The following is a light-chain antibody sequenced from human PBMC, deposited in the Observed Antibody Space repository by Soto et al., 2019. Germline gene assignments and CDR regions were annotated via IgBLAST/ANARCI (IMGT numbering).Light chain of an antibody. CDR2: EGS. CDR3: CSYAGSSTV. J-gene: IGLJ2*01. CDR1: SSDVGNYNL. V-gene: IGLV2-23*01. Sequence: QSALTQPASVSGSPGQSITLSCTGTSSDVGNYNLVSWYQQHPGKAPKLMIYEGSKWPSGVSNRFSGSKSGNTASLTISGLQAEGEADYYCCSYAGSSTVFGGGTKLTVL.